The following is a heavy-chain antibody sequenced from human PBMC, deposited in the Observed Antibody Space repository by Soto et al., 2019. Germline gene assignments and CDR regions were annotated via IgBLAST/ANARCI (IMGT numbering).Heavy chain of an antibody. CDR1: GGSISSSSYY. V-gene: IGHV4-39*01. J-gene: IGHJ6*02. CDR2: IYYSGST. Sequence: PSETLSLTCTVSGGSISSSSYYWGWIRQPPGKGLEWIGSIYYSGSTYYNPSLKSRVTISVDTSKNQFSLKLSSVTAADTAVYYCARNEEMATNVDYYYGMDVWGQGTTVTVSS. CDR3: ARNEEMATNVDYYYGMDV. D-gene: IGHD5-12*01.